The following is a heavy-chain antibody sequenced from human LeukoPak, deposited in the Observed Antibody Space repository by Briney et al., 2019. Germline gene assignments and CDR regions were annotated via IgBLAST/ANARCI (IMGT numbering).Heavy chain of an antibody. J-gene: IGHJ4*02. Sequence: SETLSLTCAVYGGSFSAYYWSWIRQPPGKGLEWIGEINYSGSTKYLPSLKSRVTISVDTSKNQFSLKLSSVTAADTAVYYCARRRDYDSSGYDYWGQGTLVTVSS. V-gene: IGHV4-34*01. D-gene: IGHD3-22*01. CDR3: ARRRDYDSSGYDY. CDR2: INYSGST. CDR1: GGSFSAYY.